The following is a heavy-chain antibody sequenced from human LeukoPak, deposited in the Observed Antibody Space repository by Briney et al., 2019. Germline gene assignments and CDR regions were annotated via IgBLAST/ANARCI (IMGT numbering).Heavy chain of an antibody. V-gene: IGHV3-30*04. Sequence: GGSLRLSCEGSGFTASGFGFSSFAMYWVRQAPGKGLEWVAVMSYDGSSEYYADSVKGRFTISRDNAKNTLYLQMNSLRAEDTAVYYCAREWIAVAGTSSGWFDPWGQGTLVTVSS. CDR1: GFGFSSFA. D-gene: IGHD6-19*01. J-gene: IGHJ5*02. CDR3: AREWIAVAGTSSGWFDP. CDR2: MSYDGSSE.